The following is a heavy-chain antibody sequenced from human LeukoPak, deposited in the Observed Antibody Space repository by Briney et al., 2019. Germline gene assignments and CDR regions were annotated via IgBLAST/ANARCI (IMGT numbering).Heavy chain of an antibody. V-gene: IGHV3-7*01. CDR3: AGGTGWLIDS. D-gene: IGHD3-9*01. Sequence: GGSLRLSCEGFDFIFSTFWMSWVRQAPGKGLEWVANIKQDGSEKFYVDSVKGRFTISRDNAKNSLYLQMTSLRPEDTALYYCAGGTGWLIDSWGQGTLVTVSS. CDR2: IKQDGSEK. J-gene: IGHJ4*02. CDR1: DFIFSTFW.